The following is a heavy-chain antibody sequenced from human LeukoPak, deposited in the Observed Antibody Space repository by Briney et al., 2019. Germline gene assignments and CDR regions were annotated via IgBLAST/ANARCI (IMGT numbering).Heavy chain of an antibody. Sequence: GRSLRLSCAASGFTFSSYGMHWVRQAPGKGLEWVAVISYDGSNKYYADSVKGRFTISRDNSKNTLYLQMNSLRAEDTAVYYCARGPGITIFGVVDFDYWGQGTLVTVSS. CDR2: ISYDGSNK. V-gene: IGHV3-30*03. D-gene: IGHD3-3*01. J-gene: IGHJ4*02. CDR1: GFTFSSYG. CDR3: ARGPGITIFGVVDFDY.